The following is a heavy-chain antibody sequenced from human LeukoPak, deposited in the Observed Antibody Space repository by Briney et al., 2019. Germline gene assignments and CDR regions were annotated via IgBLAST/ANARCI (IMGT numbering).Heavy chain of an antibody. CDR2: ISSSGSTI. CDR1: GFTFSDYY. D-gene: IGHD3-3*01. J-gene: IGHJ4*02. V-gene: IGHV3-11*01. CDR3: ARRGRGFLEWLMDPTYYFDY. Sequence: GGSLRLSCAASGFTFSDYYMSWIRQAPGKGLEWVSYISSSGSTIYYADSVKGRFTISRDNAKNSLYLQMNSLRAEDTAVYYCARRGRGFLEWLMDPTYYFDYWGQGTLVTVSS.